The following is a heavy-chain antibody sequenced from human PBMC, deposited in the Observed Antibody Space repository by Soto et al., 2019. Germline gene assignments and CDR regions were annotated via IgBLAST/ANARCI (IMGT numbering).Heavy chain of an antibody. CDR3: ESHLSRDSSGYYPLDY. CDR2: IIPIFGTA. CDR1: GGTFSSYA. D-gene: IGHD3-22*01. Sequence: SVKVSCKASGGTFSSYAISWVRQAPGQGLEWMGGIIPIFGTANYAQKFQGRVTITADESTSTAYMELSSLRSEDTAVYYCESHLSRDSSGYYPLDYWGQGTLVTVSS. V-gene: IGHV1-69*13. J-gene: IGHJ4*02.